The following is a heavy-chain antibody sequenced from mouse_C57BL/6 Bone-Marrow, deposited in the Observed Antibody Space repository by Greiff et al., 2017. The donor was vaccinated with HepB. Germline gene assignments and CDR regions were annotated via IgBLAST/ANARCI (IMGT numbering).Heavy chain of an antibody. D-gene: IGHD2-3*01. J-gene: IGHJ4*01. CDR3: ARCDGYYPLYAMDY. V-gene: IGHV1-31*01. CDR2: IYPYNGVS. CDR1: GYSFTGYY. Sequence: EVHLVESGPELVKPGASVKISCKASGYSFTGYYMHWVKQSHGNILDWIGYIYPYNGVSSYNQKFKGKATLTVDKSSSTAYMELRSLTSEDSAVYYCARCDGYYPLYAMDYWGQGTSGTVSS.